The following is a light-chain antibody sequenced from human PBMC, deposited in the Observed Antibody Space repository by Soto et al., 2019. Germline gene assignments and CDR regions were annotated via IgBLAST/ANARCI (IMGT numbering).Light chain of an antibody. J-gene: IGLJ3*02. CDR3: TSYTGSNIWV. CDR1: SSDVGAYKY. CDR2: EVN. V-gene: IGLV2-8*01. Sequence: QSALTQPPSASGSPGQSVTISCTGTSSDVGAYKYVSWYQQYPGKAPKLMIYEVNKRPSGVPDRFSGSKSGNTASLTVAGLQAEGEADYYCTSYTGSNIWVFGGGTKLTVL.